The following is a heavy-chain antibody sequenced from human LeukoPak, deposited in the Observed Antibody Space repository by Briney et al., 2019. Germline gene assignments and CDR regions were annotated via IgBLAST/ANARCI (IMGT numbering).Heavy chain of an antibody. D-gene: IGHD2-15*01. J-gene: IGHJ4*02. CDR1: GGTFSSYA. Sequence: SVKVSCKASGGTFSSYAISWVRQAPGQGLEWMGGIIPIFGTANYAQKFQGRVTITADKSTSTAYMELSSLRSEDTAVYYCARTPSPGGEIDYWGQGTLVTVSS. CDR3: ARTPSPGGEIDY. V-gene: IGHV1-69*06. CDR2: IIPIFGTA.